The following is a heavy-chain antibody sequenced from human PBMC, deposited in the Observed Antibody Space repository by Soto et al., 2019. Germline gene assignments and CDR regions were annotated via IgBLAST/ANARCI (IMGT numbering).Heavy chain of an antibody. CDR2: TWYDGTKK. D-gene: IGHD3-22*01. CDR1: GFIFSSNA. CDR3: ARDRYYYDSSGKGIDY. Sequence: PGWSLRLSCAASGFIFSSNAMHWVRQAPGKGLEWVAFTWYDGTKKHYADSVKVRFTISRDNSKNTLYLQMNSLRAEDRAVYYCARDRYYYDSSGKGIDYWGQGTLVTVSS. J-gene: IGHJ4*02. V-gene: IGHV3-33*01.